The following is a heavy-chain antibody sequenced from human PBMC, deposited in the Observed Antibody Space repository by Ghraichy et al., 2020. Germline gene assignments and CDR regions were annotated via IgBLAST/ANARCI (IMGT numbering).Heavy chain of an antibody. CDR1: GFTFSSYA. V-gene: IGHV3-30-3*01. D-gene: IGHD3-3*01. CDR2: ISYDGSNK. Sequence: GESLNISCAASGFTFSSYAMHWVRQAPGKGLEWVAVISYDGSNKYYADSVKGRFTISRDNSKNTLYLQMNSLRAEDTAVYYCARESDDFWSGYWPNLGWFDPWGQGTLVTVSS. CDR3: ARESDDFWSGYWPNLGWFDP. J-gene: IGHJ5*02.